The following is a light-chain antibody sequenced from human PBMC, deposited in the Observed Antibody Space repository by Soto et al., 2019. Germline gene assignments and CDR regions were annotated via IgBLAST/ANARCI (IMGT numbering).Light chain of an antibody. CDR2: ENN. CDR1: SPNIGNNY. CDR3: GTWDSSLSAYV. V-gene: IGLV1-51*02. Sequence: VLAQPPPVSAAPGQKVTLSRSGSSPNIGNNYVSWYQQVPGTAPKLLIYENNKRPSGIPDRFSGSKSGTSATLGITGLQTGDEADYFCGTWDSSLSAYVFGTGTKVTVL. J-gene: IGLJ1*01.